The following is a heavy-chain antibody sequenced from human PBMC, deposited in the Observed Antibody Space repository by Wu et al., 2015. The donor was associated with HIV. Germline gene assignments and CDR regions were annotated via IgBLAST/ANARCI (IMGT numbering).Heavy chain of an antibody. CDR3: ARRTPGRIFGLVILCPTSSSLTS. J-gene: IGHJ4*02. CDR2: VNPYNGET. V-gene: IGHV1-2*02. CDR1: GYTFTAYY. Sequence: QVQLVQSGAEMKKPGASVKVSCKASGYTFTAYYLHWVRQAPGQGLEWMGWVNPYNGETVYLQKFQGRVTMTRDTSINTVYMELSRLKSDDTARYFCARRTPGRIFGLVILCPTSSSLTSWGQGTLITVSS. D-gene: IGHD3/OR15-3a*01.